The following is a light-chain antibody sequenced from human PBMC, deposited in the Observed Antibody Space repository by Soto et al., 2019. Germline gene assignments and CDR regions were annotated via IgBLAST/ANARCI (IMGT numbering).Light chain of an antibody. CDR1: SIDVGRYNY. J-gene: IGLJ1*01. Sequence: QSALTQPPSSSGSPGQSVTFSCTGTSIDVGRYNYVSWYQQHPGKAPKLLIYGVTQRPSGVPDRFSGSKSGNTASLTVSGLQDEDEGYYYCSSYAGSNIYVFGTGTKVTVL. CDR3: SSYAGSNIYV. CDR2: GVT. V-gene: IGLV2-8*01.